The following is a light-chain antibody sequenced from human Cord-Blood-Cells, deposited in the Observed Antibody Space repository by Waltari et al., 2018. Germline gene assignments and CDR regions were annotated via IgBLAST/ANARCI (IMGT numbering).Light chain of an antibody. V-gene: IGLV2-14*03. CDR1: SSDVGGYTY. J-gene: IGLJ3*02. Sequence: QSALTQPASVSGSPGQSLTISCTGTSSDVGGYTYVSWYQQHPGKAPKLMIYDVSNRPSGVSNRFSGSKSGNTASLTISGLQAEDEADYYCSSYTSSSTWVFGGGTKLTVL. CDR2: DVS. CDR3: SSYTSSSTWV.